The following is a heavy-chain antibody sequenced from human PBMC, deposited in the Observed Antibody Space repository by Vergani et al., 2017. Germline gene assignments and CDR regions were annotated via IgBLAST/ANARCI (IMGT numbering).Heavy chain of an antibody. CDR3: ATKSCGTPGCQIGYFRE. CDR2: ISYDGTQK. Sequence: QVHLVESGGGVVQPGRSLRLSCVVSGFTSSYDGMHWVCQAPGKGLEWVAVISYDGTQKYYADSVKGRFTISRDNSKSTLYLQMNSLRTEDTAVYYCATKSCGTPGCQIGYFREWGQGTLVTVSS. D-gene: IGHD1-1*01. V-gene: IGHV3-30*03. J-gene: IGHJ1*01. CDR1: GFTSSYDG.